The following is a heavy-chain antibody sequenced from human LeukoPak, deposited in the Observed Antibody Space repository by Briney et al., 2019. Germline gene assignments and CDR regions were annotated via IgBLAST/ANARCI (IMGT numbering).Heavy chain of an antibody. D-gene: IGHD3-3*01. Sequence: PSETLSLTCTVSGGSISSGGYYWGWIRQPPGEGLEWIGSIYYSGSTYYNPSLKSRVTISVDTSKNQFSLKLSSVTAADTAVYYCARAGRGKGYYSDYWGQGTLVTVSS. CDR1: GGSISSGGYY. CDR3: ARAGRGKGYYSDY. J-gene: IGHJ4*02. V-gene: IGHV4-39*07. CDR2: IYYSGST.